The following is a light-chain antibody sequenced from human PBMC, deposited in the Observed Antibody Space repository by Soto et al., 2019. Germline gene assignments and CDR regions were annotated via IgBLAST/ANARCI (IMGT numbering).Light chain of an antibody. Sequence: MTQTPLSLSVAPGQPASISCKSSQSLLHITGETFLFWYLQKPGQSPQLLIYEVSTRVSGVPDRFSGSGSGTDFTLEISRVETDDVGIYYCMHSTQLPPTFGQGTRLEIK. J-gene: IGKJ5*01. CDR3: MHSTQLPPT. CDR1: QSLLHITGETF. CDR2: EVS. V-gene: IGKV2D-29*02.